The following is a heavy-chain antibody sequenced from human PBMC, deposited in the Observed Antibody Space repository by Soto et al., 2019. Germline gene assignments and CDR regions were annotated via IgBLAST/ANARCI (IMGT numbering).Heavy chain of an antibody. D-gene: IGHD3-22*01. CDR2: ISRYGDFT. CDR3: ASDRYLEHESRGYLFDN. Sequence: EVQLLESGGDLIQPGGSLRLSCAASGFTFNIYAMAWVRQAPGKGLEWVSAISRYGDFTYYAGSVEGRFTISRDNSKNTLYLQMNSLRAEDTALYYCASDRYLEHESRGYLFDNWGQGTLVSVSS. CDR1: GFTFNIYA. V-gene: IGHV3-23*01. J-gene: IGHJ4*02.